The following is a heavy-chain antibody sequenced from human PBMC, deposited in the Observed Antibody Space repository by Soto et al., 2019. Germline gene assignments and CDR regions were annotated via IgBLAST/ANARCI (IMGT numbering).Heavy chain of an antibody. D-gene: IGHD6-6*01. J-gene: IGHJ2*01. CDR3: ASQDYSSSADASFLVNGYFDL. CDR2: IYHSGST. CDR1: GGSISSSKW. V-gene: IGHV4-4*02. Sequence: QMQLQESGPGLVKPSGTLSLTCGVSGGSISSSKWWTWVRQPPGKGPEWIGEIYHSGSTNYNPSLTSRVTISLDKSKNPFSRTLTSVPAADTAVYYCASQDYSSSADASFLVNGYFDLWGRGILVTVSS.